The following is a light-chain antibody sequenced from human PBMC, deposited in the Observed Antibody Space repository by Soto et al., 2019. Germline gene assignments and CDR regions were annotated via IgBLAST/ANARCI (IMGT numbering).Light chain of an antibody. J-gene: IGLJ7*01. Sequence: QSALTQPASVSGSPGQSITISCTGTNNDVGGYSFVSWYQQNPGKAPKLLIYEVSNRPSGVSDRFSGSKSGNTASLTISGLQAEDEADYYCCSYTSKIAHVVFGGGTQLTVL. V-gene: IGLV2-14*01. CDR2: EVS. CDR3: CSYTSKIAHVV. CDR1: NNDVGGYSF.